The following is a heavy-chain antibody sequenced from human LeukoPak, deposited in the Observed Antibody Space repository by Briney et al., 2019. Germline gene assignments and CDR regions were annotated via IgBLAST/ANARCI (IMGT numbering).Heavy chain of an antibody. D-gene: IGHD6-19*01. CDR3: ARANYIAVAGYFDY. CDR2: MYTSGST. J-gene: IGHJ4*02. Sequence: SETLSLTCTVSGGSISSYYWSWIRQPPGKGLEWIGRMYTSGSTNYNPSLKSRVTISVDTSKNQFSLKLRSVTAADTAVYYCARANYIAVAGYFDYWGQGTLVTVSS. V-gene: IGHV4-4*08. CDR1: GGSISSYY.